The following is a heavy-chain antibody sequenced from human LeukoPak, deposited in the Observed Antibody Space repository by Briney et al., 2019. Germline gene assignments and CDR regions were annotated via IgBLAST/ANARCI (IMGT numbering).Heavy chain of an antibody. D-gene: IGHD5-24*01. CDR1: DYSISSGYY. J-gene: IGHJ4*02. CDR3: ARDVSDGYNFLSDY. Sequence: AETLPLTCTVSDYSISSGYYWGWIRQPPGKGLEWIGSVYHSGSIYYNPSLKSRVTISVDTSKNQFSLKLSSVTAADTAVYYCARDVSDGYNFLSDYWGQGTLVTASS. CDR2: VYHSGSI. V-gene: IGHV4-38-2*02.